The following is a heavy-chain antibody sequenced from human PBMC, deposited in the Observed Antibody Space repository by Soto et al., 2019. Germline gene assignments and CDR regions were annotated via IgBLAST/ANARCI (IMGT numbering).Heavy chain of an antibody. CDR2: INHSGST. V-gene: IGHV4-34*01. J-gene: IGHJ6*02. D-gene: IGHD1-1*01. CDR3: ARGNTLEREYYYGMDV. CDR1: GGSFSGYY. Sequence: SETLSLTCAVYGGSFSGYYWSWIRQPPGKGLEWIGEINHSGSTNYNPSLKSRVTISVDTSKNQFSLKLSSVTAADTAVYYCARGNTLEREYYYGMDVWGQGTTVTVSS.